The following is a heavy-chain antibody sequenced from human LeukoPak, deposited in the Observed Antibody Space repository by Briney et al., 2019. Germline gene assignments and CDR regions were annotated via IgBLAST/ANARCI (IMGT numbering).Heavy chain of an antibody. CDR1: GFTFSSYA. Sequence: GGSLRLSCAASGFTFSSYAMSWVRQAPGKGLEWVSAISGSGGSTYYADSVKGRFTISRDNSKNTLYLQMNSLRADDTAVYYCAKDGPLEGDHVYYYYGMDVWGQGTTVTVSS. CDR3: AKDGPLEGDHVYYYYGMDV. CDR2: ISGSGGST. V-gene: IGHV3-23*01. J-gene: IGHJ6*02. D-gene: IGHD2-21*02.